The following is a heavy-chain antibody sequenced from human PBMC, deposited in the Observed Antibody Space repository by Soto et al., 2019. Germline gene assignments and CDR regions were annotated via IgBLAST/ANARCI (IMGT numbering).Heavy chain of an antibody. J-gene: IGHJ5*02. CDR2: IYYSGST. Sequence: SETLSLTCTVSGGSISSYYLSWIRQPPGKGLEWIGYIYYSGSTNYNPSLKSRVTISVDTSKNQFSLKLSSVTAADTAVYYCARDRYSSSWYNWFDPWGQGTLVTVSS. CDR1: GGSISSYY. V-gene: IGHV4-59*01. D-gene: IGHD6-13*01. CDR3: ARDRYSSSWYNWFDP.